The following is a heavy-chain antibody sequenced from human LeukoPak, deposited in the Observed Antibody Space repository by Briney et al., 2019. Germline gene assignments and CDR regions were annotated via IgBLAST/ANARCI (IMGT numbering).Heavy chain of an antibody. CDR2: ISAYNGNT. Sequence: DSVKVSCKASGYTFTSYGISWERQAPGQGREWMGWISAYNGNTNYAQKLQGRVTMTTDTSTSTAYMELRSLRSDDTAVYYCARGSRKGTHDSLDPWGQGTLVTVSS. D-gene: IGHD1-1*01. V-gene: IGHV1-18*01. J-gene: IGHJ5*02. CDR1: GYTFTSYG. CDR3: ARGSRKGTHDSLDP.